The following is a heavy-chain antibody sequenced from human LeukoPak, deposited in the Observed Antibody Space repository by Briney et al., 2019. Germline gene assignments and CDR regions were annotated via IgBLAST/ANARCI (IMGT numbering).Heavy chain of an antibody. J-gene: IGHJ5*01. V-gene: IGHV1-3*03. Sequence: GASVKVSCKASGYTFTSYAMHWVRQAPGQRFEWMGWINAGNGNTKCSQEFQGRVTITRDTSASTAYMELSSLRSEDTAVYYCARQSYSDSKLSQNWFDSWGQGTLVTVSS. CDR2: INAGNGNT. CDR3: ARQSYSDSKLSQNWFDS. D-gene: IGHD3-22*01. CDR1: GYTFTSYA.